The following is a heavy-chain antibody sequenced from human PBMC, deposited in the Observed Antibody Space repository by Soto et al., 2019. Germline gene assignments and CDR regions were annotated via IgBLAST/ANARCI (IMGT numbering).Heavy chain of an antibody. J-gene: IGHJ4*02. Sequence: LETLSLTCTFSGFSSSSYYWILIRQPPGKGLEWIGYIYYSGSTNYNPSLKSRVTISVDTSKNQFSLKLSSVTAADTAVYYCARSLPAAGLNFDYWGQGTLVTVSS. D-gene: IGHD2-2*01. CDR2: IYYSGST. CDR1: GFSSSSYY. V-gene: IGHV4-59*01. CDR3: ARSLPAAGLNFDY.